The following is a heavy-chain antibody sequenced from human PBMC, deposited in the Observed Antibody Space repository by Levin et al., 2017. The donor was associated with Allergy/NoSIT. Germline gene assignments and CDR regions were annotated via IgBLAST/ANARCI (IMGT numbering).Heavy chain of an antibody. CDR2: MNPNSGNT. Sequence: GESLKISCKASGYTFTSYDINWVRQATGQGLEWMGWMNPNSGNTGHAQKFQGRVTMTGNTSISTAYMELSSLRSEDTAVYYCARGGIAAAATSYIWGQGTLVTVSS. J-gene: IGHJ4*02. CDR3: ARGGIAAAATSYI. D-gene: IGHD6-13*01. CDR1: GYTFTSYD. V-gene: IGHV1-8*01.